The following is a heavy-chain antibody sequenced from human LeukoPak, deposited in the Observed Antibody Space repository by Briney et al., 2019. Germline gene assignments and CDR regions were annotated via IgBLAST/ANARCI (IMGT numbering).Heavy chain of an antibody. CDR1: GFTFSSYA. J-gene: IGHJ4*02. V-gene: IGHV3-23*01. CDR2: FSGTGGST. CDR3: AREDGSSPFN. D-gene: IGHD3-10*01. Sequence: GGSLRLSCAASGFTFSSYAMSWVRQAPGKGLEWVSAFSGTGGSTYYADSEKGRFTISRDNAKNSLYLQMNSLRAEDTAVYYCAREDGSSPFNWGQGTLVTVSS.